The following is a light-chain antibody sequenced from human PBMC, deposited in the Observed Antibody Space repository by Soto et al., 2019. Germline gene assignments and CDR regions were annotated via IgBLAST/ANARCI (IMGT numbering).Light chain of an antibody. Sequence: QSALTQPRSVSASPGQSVTISCTGTSSDVGSYKSVSWYQQYPGKAPKLMIYDVNKRPSGVPDRFSGSKSGNTASLTISGLQAEDESDYYCQSYDSRLSGSVFGTGTKVTVL. V-gene: IGLV2-11*01. J-gene: IGLJ1*01. CDR3: QSYDSRLSGSV. CDR2: DVN. CDR1: SSDVGSYKS.